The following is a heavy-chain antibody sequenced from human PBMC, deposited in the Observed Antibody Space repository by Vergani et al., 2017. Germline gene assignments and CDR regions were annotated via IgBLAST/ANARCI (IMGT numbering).Heavy chain of an antibody. D-gene: IGHD1-26*01. Sequence: EVQLLESGGGLVQPGGSLRLSCAASGFTFSSYAMSWVRQAPGKGLEWVSAISGSGGSTYYADSVKGRFTIPRDNSKNTLYLQMNSLRAEDTAVYYCALERRSYGFICYWGQGTLVTVSS. CDR3: ALERRSYGFICY. CDR1: GFTFSSYA. V-gene: IGHV3-23*01. J-gene: IGHJ4*02. CDR2: ISGSGGST.